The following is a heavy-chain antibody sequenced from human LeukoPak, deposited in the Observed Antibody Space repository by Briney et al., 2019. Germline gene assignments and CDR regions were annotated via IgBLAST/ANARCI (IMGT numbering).Heavy chain of an antibody. CDR1: GYTFTGYY. D-gene: IGHD3-3*01. Sequence: DSVKVSCKASGYTFTGYYMHWVRQAPGQGLEWMGWINPNSGGTNYAQKFQGRVTMTRDTSISTAYMELSRLRSDDTAVYYCARDLSKIGSNYYDFWSGYPIFYYYYMDVWGKGTTVTVSS. V-gene: IGHV1-2*02. CDR3: ARDLSKIGSNYYDFWSGYPIFYYYYMDV. CDR2: INPNSGGT. J-gene: IGHJ6*03.